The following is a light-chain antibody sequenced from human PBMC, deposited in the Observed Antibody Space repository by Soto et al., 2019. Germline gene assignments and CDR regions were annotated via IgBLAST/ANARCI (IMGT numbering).Light chain of an antibody. CDR2: DAS. CDR1: QSVSSY. Sequence: EIVLTQSPATLSLSPGERATLSCRAGQSVSSYLLWYQQKPGQAPRLLIYDASNRATGIPARFSGSGSETDFTLTISSLEPEDFAVYYCQHRMNWPLTFGQGTRLEIK. J-gene: IGKJ5*01. V-gene: IGKV3-11*01. CDR3: QHRMNWPLT.